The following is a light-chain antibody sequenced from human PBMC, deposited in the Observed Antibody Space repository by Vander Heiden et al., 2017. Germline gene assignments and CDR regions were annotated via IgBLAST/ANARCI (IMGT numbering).Light chain of an antibody. J-gene: IGKJ2*01. CDR2: NAF. CDR3: RQDASYPYT. CDR1: QGIGND. V-gene: IGKV1-6*01. Sequence: AIQMTQSPSSLSASVGDRVSITCRASQGIGNDLGWYQMKPGKAPKLLIYNAFSLQSGVPSRFSGSKSGTEFTLTISSLQPEDFATYYCRQDASYPYTFGQGTKLEIK.